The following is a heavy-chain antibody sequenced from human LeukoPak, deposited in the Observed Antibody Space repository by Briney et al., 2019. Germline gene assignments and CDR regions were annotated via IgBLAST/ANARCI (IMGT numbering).Heavy chain of an antibody. CDR3: ARGGTHNSYSNSRYRGNWFDP. CDR2: INPNSGGT. J-gene: IGHJ5*02. CDR1: GYTFTGYY. Sequence: ASVKVSCKASGYTFTGYYMHWVRQAPGQGLEWMGWINPNSGGTNYAQKFQGRVTMTRDTSISTAYVELSRLRSDDTAVYYCARGGTHNSYSNSRYRGNWFDPWGQGTLVTVSS. D-gene: IGHD6-13*01. V-gene: IGHV1-2*02.